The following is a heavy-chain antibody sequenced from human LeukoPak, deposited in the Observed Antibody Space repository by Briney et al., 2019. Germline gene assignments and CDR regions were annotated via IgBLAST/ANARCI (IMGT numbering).Heavy chain of an antibody. CDR1: GYTLTELS. Sequence: GASVKVSCKVSGYTLTELSMHWVRQAPGKGLEWMGGFDPEDGETIYAQKFQGRVTMTEDTSTDTAYMELSSQRSEDTAVYYCATWARGIVVVTLDYWGQGTLVTVSS. V-gene: IGHV1-24*01. D-gene: IGHD3-22*01. CDR2: FDPEDGET. CDR3: ATWARGIVVVTLDY. J-gene: IGHJ4*02.